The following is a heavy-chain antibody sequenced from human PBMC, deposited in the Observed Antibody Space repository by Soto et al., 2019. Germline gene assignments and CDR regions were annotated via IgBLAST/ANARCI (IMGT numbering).Heavy chain of an antibody. J-gene: IGHJ4*02. D-gene: IGHD3-3*01. Sequence: GGSLRLSCAASGFTFSSYAMSWVRQAPGKGLEWVSAISGSGGSTYYADSVKGRFTISRDNSKNTLYLQMNSLRAEDTAVYYCAKDPRSDFWSGYDDYWGQGTLVTVSS. CDR2: ISGSGGST. CDR1: GFTFSSYA. CDR3: AKDPRSDFWSGYDDY. V-gene: IGHV3-23*01.